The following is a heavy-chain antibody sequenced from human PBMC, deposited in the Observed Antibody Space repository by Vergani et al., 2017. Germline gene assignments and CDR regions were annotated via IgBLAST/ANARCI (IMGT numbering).Heavy chain of an antibody. CDR1: GGSISSYY. V-gene: IGHV4-59*01. Sequence: QVQLQESGPGLVKPSETLSLTCTVSGGSISSYYWSWIRQPPGKGLEWIGYIYYSGSTNYNPSLKSRATISVDTSKNQFSLKLSSVTAADTAVYYCARGGYSGYDPNYYYYYMDVWGKGTTVTVSS. J-gene: IGHJ6*03. CDR2: IYYSGST. D-gene: IGHD5-12*01. CDR3: ARGGYSGYDPNYYYYYMDV.